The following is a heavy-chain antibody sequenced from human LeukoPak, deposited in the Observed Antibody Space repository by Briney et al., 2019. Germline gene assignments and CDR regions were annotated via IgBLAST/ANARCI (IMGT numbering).Heavy chain of an antibody. D-gene: IGHD6-13*01. CDR3: ARDTRKRGSSSWWREFDY. CDR1: GASINSGDYY. V-gene: IGHV4-30-4*01. CDR2: IYYSGST. J-gene: IGHJ4*02. Sequence: SETLSLTCTVSGASINSGDYYWSRIRQPPGKGLEWIGYIYYSGSTYYNPSLKGRVTISVDTSKNQFSLKLSSVTAADTAVYYCARDTRKRGSSSWWREFDYWGQGTLVTVSS.